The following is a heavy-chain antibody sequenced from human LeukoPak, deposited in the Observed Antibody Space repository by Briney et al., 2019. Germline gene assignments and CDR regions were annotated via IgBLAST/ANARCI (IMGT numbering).Heavy chain of an antibody. V-gene: IGHV3-7*01. CDR2: IKQDGSEK. Sequence: GSLRLSCAASGYTFSSYWMSWVRQAPGKGLEWVANIKQDGSEKYYVDSVKGRFTISRDNAKNSLYLQMNSLRAEDTAVYYCARDTPEGPDDYWGQGTLVTVSS. CDR3: ARDTPEGPDDY. J-gene: IGHJ4*02. CDR1: GYTFSSYW.